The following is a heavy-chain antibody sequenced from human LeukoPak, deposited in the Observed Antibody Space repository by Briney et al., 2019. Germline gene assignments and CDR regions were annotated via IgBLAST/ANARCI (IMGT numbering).Heavy chain of an antibody. D-gene: IGHD6-13*01. CDR2: IYSGGST. V-gene: IGHV3-53*01. CDR3: ARDPAYSAAGAFDI. J-gene: IGHJ3*02. Sequence: PGGSLRLSFAASGFTVSSNYMSWVRQAPGKGLEGVSVIYSGGSTYYADSVKGRFTISRDNSKNTLYLQMNSLRAEDTAVYYCARDPAYSAAGAFDIWGQGTMVTVSS. CDR1: GFTVSSNY.